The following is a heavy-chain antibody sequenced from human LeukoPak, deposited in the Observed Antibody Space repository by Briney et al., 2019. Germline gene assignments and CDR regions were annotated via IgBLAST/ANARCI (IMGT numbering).Heavy chain of an antibody. CDR1: GFTFSSYS. CDR2: ISSSSSYI. CDR3: ARGRGTWIQLWLGYMDV. V-gene: IGHV3-21*01. Sequence: GGSLRLSCAASGFTFSSYSMNWVRQAPGKGLEWVSSISSSSSYIYYADSVKGRFTIPRDNAKNSLYLQMNSLRAEDTAVYYCARGRGTWIQLWLGYMDVWGKGTTVTVSS. D-gene: IGHD5-18*01. J-gene: IGHJ6*03.